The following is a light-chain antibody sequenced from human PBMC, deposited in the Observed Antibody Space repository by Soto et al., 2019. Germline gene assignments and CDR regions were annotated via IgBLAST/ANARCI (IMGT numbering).Light chain of an antibody. V-gene: IGKV4-1*01. CDR2: WAS. CDR3: QQYYSIPRT. J-gene: IGKJ1*01. CDR1: QSVLYSSNNKNY. Sequence: DIVMTQSPDSLAVSLGERATINCKSSQSVLYSSNNKNYLSWYQQKPGQPPKVLIYWASTRESGVPDRFSGSGSGTDFPLTISSLQAEDAAVYYCQQYYSIPRTFGQGTKVEIK.